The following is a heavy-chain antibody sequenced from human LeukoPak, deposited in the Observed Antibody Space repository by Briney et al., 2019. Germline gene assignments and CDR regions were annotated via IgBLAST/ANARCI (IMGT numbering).Heavy chain of an antibody. Sequence: GGSLRLSCAASGFTFSDYAMTWVRQAPGKGLEWVSSISGSGSIGGSTHYADSVKGRFTISRDNSRNTLYLQMNSLRAEDTALYYCAKDLRFGVVFAGWGQGTLVTVSS. D-gene: IGHD3-3*01. CDR2: ISGSGSIGGST. CDR3: AKDLRFGVVFAG. CDR1: GFTFSDYA. V-gene: IGHV3-23*01. J-gene: IGHJ4*02.